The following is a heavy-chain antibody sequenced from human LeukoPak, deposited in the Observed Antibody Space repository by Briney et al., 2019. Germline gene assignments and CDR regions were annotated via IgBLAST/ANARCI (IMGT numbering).Heavy chain of an antibody. CDR2: IYYSGST. V-gene: IGHV4-31*03. CDR1: GGSISSGGYY. J-gene: IGHJ4*02. Sequence: SEALSLTCTVSGGSISSGGYYWSWIRQHPGKGLEWIGYIYYSGSTYHNPSLKSRVTISVDTSKNQFSLKLSSVTAADTAVYYCARAILEWLLSPLYFDYWGQGTLVTVSS. D-gene: IGHD3-3*01. CDR3: ARAILEWLLSPLYFDY.